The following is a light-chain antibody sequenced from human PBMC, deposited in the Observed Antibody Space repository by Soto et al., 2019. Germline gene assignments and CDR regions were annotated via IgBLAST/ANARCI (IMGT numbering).Light chain of an antibody. CDR2: GAS. Sequence: ERVMTQSPATLSVSPGERATLSCRASQSVASNLAWYQQKPGQAPRLLIYGASTRATGIPARFSGIGSGTEFTLTISSLQSEDFAVYYCQQYNNWPQTFGQGTKVEIK. V-gene: IGKV3-15*01. CDR1: QSVASN. J-gene: IGKJ1*01. CDR3: QQYNNWPQT.